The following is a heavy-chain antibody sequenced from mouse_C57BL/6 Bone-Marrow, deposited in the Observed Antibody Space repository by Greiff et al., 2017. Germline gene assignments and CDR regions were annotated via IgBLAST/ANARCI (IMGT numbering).Heavy chain of an antibody. CDR2: IHPNSGST. CDR1: GYTFTSYW. D-gene: IGHD2-3*01. Sequence: QVQLQQPGAELVKPGASVKLSCKASGYTFTSYWMHWVKQRPGQGLEWIGMIHPNSGSTNYNEKFKSKATLTVDKSSSTSYMQLRSLTSEYSAVYYCAREGDGYYFDYWGQGTTLTVAS. J-gene: IGHJ2*01. CDR3: AREGDGYYFDY. V-gene: IGHV1-64*01.